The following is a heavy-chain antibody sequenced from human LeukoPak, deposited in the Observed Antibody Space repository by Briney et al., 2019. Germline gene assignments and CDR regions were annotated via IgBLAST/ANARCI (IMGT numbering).Heavy chain of an antibody. CDR1: RFTFSSYA. V-gene: IGHV3-23*01. CDR3: ARDRSYAFAI. J-gene: IGHJ3*02. Sequence: GGSLRLSCAASRFTFSSYAMSWVRQAPGKGLEWVSTINTSGGTFYADSVKGRFTISRDNSKNTLYLQMNSLRAEDSALYYCARDRSYAFAIWGQGTMVTVSS. CDR2: INTSGGT. D-gene: IGHD6-13*01.